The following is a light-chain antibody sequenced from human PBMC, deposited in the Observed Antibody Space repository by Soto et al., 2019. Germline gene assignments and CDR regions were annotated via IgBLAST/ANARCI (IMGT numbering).Light chain of an antibody. CDR1: GSDVGSSNL. CDR2: EGS. CDR3: CSYGGGRTSVV. J-gene: IGLJ3*02. Sequence: QSALTQPASVSGSPGQSITISCAGTGSDVGSSNLVSWYQQLPGKAPKLMIYEGSKRPSGVSNRFSGSKSGDTASLTISGLQAEDEADYYCCSYGGGRTSVVFGGGTQLTVL. V-gene: IGLV2-23*01.